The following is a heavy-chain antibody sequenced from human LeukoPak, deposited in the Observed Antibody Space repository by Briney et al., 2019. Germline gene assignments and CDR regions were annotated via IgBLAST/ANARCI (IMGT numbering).Heavy chain of an antibody. J-gene: IGHJ4*02. CDR3: ARGEVVVAADETALDY. V-gene: IGHV3-30-3*01. CDR2: ISYDGSNK. Sequence: GGSLRLSCAASGFTFSSYAMHWVRQAPGKGLEWVAVISYDGSNKYYADSVKGRFTISRDNSKNTLYLQMNSLRAEDTAVYYCARGEVVVAADETALDYWGQGTLVTVSS. CDR1: GFTFSSYA. D-gene: IGHD2-15*01.